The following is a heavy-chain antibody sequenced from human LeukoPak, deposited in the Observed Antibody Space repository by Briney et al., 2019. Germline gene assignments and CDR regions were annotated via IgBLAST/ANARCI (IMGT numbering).Heavy chain of an antibody. J-gene: IGHJ5*02. Sequence: PSETLSLTCAVYGGPFSGYYWSWARQPPGKGLEWIGEISHSGCTNYNPSLKCRVHISVDTCKNQFSLKMSTVTAADTAVYYCARDIGYCSSTSCNGSWFDPWGQGTLVTVSS. CDR1: GGPFSGYY. D-gene: IGHD2-2*01. V-gene: IGHV4-34*01. CDR2: ISHSGCT. CDR3: ARDIGYCSSTSCNGSWFDP.